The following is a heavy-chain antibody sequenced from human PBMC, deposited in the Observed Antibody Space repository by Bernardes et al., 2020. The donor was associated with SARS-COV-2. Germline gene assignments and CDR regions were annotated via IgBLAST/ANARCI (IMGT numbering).Heavy chain of an antibody. CDR1: GFTFSSYA. D-gene: IGHD3-3*01. Sequence: GGSLRLSCAASGFTFSSYAMSWVRQAPGKGLEWVSGISGSVGSTYYADSVKGRFTISRDNSKNTLYLQMNSLRAEDTAVYYCARLQYDFWSGPHYWGQGTLVTVSS. CDR2: ISGSVGST. J-gene: IGHJ4*02. V-gene: IGHV3-23*01. CDR3: ARLQYDFWSGPHY.